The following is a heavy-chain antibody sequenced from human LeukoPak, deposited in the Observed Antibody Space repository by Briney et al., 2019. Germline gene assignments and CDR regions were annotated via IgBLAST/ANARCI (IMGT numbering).Heavy chain of an antibody. D-gene: IGHD1-26*01. CDR2: ISGSGGST. CDR1: GFTFSSYA. J-gene: IGHJ4*02. CDR3: AKDLQWELRGYFDY. Sequence: GGSLRLSCAASGFTFSSYAMSWVPQAPGKGREWVSAISGSGGSTYYADSVKGRFTISRDNSKNTLYLQMNSLSAEDTAVYYCAKDLQWELRGYFDYWGQGTLVTVSS. V-gene: IGHV3-23*01.